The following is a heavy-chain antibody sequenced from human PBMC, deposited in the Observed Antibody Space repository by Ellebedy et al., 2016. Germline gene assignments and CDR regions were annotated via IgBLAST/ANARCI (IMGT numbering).Heavy chain of an antibody. D-gene: IGHD7-27*01. J-gene: IGHJ2*01. CDR1: GLTFSSYD. CDR2: INKDGSAK. V-gene: IGHV3-7*03. CDR3: ARHTLKTNWGSAPHFYFDV. Sequence: GGSLRLSCVVSGLTFSSYDIHWVRQAPGKGLEWVANINKDGSAKHYVESLRGRFTISRDNAKNSLNLQLNSLRVEDAAVYYCARHTLKTNWGSAPHFYFDVWGRGTLVTVSS.